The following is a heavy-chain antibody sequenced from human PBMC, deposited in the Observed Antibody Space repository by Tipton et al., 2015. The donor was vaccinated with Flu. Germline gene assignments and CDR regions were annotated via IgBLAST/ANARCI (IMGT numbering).Heavy chain of an antibody. V-gene: IGHV5-51*01. CDR1: GYSFSTYW. Sequence: QLVQSGAEVKKPGESLKISCKASGYSFSTYWIGWVRQMPGKGLEWMGIIYPGDSDTRYSPSFQGQVTISADKSITTAYLQWSSLKAPDTATYYCARQGGGTTRVLAFDIWGQGTMVAVSS. J-gene: IGHJ3*02. CDR3: ARQGGGTTRVLAFDI. D-gene: IGHD1-1*01. CDR2: IYPGDSDT.